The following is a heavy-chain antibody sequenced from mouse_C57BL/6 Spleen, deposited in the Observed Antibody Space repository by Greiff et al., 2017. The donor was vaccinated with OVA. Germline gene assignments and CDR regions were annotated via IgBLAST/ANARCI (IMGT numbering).Heavy chain of an antibody. D-gene: IGHD2-4*01. CDR3: ARPSDYDGFGY. CDR1: GFTFSSYG. J-gene: IGHJ2*01. Sequence: EVHLVESGGDLVKPGGSLKLSCAASGFTFSSYGMSWVRQTPDKRLEWVATISSGGSYTYYPDSVKGRFTISRANAKNTLYLQMSSLKSEDTAMYYCARPSDYDGFGYWGQGTTLTVSS. V-gene: IGHV5-6*01. CDR2: ISSGGSYT.